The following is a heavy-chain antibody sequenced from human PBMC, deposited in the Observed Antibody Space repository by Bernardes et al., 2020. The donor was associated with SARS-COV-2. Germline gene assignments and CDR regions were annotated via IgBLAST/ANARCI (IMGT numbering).Heavy chain of an antibody. CDR3: AKDRKYYDFWSGYFLYDDTYYYYYGMDV. Sequence: GGSLRLSCAASGFTFSSYGMHWVRQAPGKGLEWVAVITYDGSNKYYADSVKGRFTISRDNSKNTLYLQMNSLRAEDTAVYYCAKDRKYYDFWSGYFLYDDTYYYYYGMDVWGQGNTVTVSS. CDR2: ITYDGSNK. D-gene: IGHD3-3*01. CDR1: GFTFSSYG. J-gene: IGHJ6*02. V-gene: IGHV3-30*18.